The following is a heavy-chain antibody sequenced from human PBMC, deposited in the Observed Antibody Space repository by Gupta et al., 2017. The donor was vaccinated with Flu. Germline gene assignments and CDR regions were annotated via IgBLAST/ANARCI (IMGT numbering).Heavy chain of an antibody. V-gene: IGHV3-7*01. CDR3: ARDGSCWSGWRAFDL. CDR2: MRQDGREK. J-gene: IGHJ3*01. D-gene: IGHD3-3*01. Sequence: SYWMDWGRQAPGKGWERVAKMRQDGREKYYVDSVKGRFTITSDNAKTKLFLEVNRLRAEDTAMYYCARDGSCWSGWRAFDLWGQGTMVTVSS. CDR1: SYW.